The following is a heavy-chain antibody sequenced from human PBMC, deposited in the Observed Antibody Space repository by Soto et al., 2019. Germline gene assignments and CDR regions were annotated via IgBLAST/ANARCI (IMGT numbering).Heavy chain of an antibody. J-gene: IGHJ4*02. V-gene: IGHV4-59*01. CDR3: ARDAIGRGSSWYY. CDR2: IYYSGST. D-gene: IGHD6-13*01. CDR1: GVSISSYY. Sequence: SETLSLTCTVSGVSISSYYWSWIRQPPGKGLEWIGYIYYSGSTNYNPSLKSRVTISVDTSKNQFSLKLSSVTAADTAVYYCARDAIGRGSSWYYWGQGTLVTVSS.